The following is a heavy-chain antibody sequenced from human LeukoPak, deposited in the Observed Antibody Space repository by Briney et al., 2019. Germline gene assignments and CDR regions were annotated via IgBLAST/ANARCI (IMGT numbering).Heavy chain of an antibody. V-gene: IGHV1-2*02. CDR1: GYTFTGNY. CDR3: ARAEFGGLLDNY. Sequence: GSVTVSCKASGYTFTGNYLHWVRQAPGQGLEWMGWINPNSGGTNYAQKFQGRVTMTRDTSISTAYMELNRLISDDTAVYYCARAEFGGLLDNYWGQGTLVTVSS. J-gene: IGHJ4*02. D-gene: IGHD2-15*01. CDR2: INPNSGGT.